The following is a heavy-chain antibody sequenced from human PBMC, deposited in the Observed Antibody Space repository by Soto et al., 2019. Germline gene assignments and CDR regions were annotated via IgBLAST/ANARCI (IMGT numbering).Heavy chain of an antibody. D-gene: IGHD3-22*01. V-gene: IGHV1-24*01. CDR3: ATSNQDYYYDSSGYYRFDY. CDR1: GYTLTELS. J-gene: IGHJ4*02. CDR2: FDPEDGET. Sequence: GASVKVSCKVSGYTLTELSMHWVRQAPGKGLEWMGGFDPEDGETIYAQKFQGRVTMTEDTSTDTAYMELSSLRSEDTAVYYRATSNQDYYYDSSGYYRFDYWGQGTLVTVSS.